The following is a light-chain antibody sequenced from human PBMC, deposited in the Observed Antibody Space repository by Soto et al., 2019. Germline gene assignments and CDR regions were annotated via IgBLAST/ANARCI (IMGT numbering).Light chain of an antibody. CDR3: QQSDRPPYT. V-gene: IGKV1-39*01. CDR2: SAS. Sequence: DIQMTQSPSSLSASVGDRVTITCRTSESISSYLSWYQHKPGKATKLLIYSASSLQSGVPSRFSGSGSGTDFTLTISRLQPEDFAIYFCQQSDRPPYTCGQGTMLEIK. CDR1: ESISSY. J-gene: IGKJ2*01.